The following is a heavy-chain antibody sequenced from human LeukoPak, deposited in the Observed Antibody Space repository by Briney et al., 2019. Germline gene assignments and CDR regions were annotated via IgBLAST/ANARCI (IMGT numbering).Heavy chain of an antibody. V-gene: IGHV4-34*01. CDR1: GGSFSGYY. CDR3: ARDHDDYYCDSSGWENWFDP. CDR2: INHSGST. J-gene: IGHJ5*02. Sequence: SETLSLTCAVYGGSFSGYYWSWIRQPPGKGLEWIGEINHSGSTNYNPSLKSRVTISVDTSKNQFSLKLSSVTAADTAVYYCARDHDDYYCDSSGWENWFDPWGQGTLVTVSS. D-gene: IGHD3-22*01.